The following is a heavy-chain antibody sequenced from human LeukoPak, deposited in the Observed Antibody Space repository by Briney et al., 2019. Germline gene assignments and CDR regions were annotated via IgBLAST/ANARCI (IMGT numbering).Heavy chain of an antibody. CDR3: AKDVDDSPAEYFQH. CDR1: GFTFSSYG. CDR2: ISYDGSNK. Sequence: PGGSLRLSCAASGFTFSSYGMHWVRQAPGKGLEWVAVISYDGSNKYYADSVKGRFTISRDNSKNTLYLQMNSLRAEDTAVYYCAKDVDDSPAEYFQHWGQGTLVTVSS. J-gene: IGHJ1*01. D-gene: IGHD3-22*01. V-gene: IGHV3-30*18.